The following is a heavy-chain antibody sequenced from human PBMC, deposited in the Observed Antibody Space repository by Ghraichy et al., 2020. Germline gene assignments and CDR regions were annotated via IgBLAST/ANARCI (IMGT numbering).Heavy chain of an antibody. CDR2: IYYSGST. D-gene: IGHD4-23*01. CDR3: ASGGPVVTPFDY. Sequence: SQTLSLTCTVSGGSISSYYWSWIRQPPGKGLEWIGYIYYSGSTNYNPSLKSRVTISVDTSKNQFSLKLSSVTAADTAVYYCASGGPVVTPFDYWGQGTLVTVSS. V-gene: IGHV4-59*01. J-gene: IGHJ4*02. CDR1: GGSISSYY.